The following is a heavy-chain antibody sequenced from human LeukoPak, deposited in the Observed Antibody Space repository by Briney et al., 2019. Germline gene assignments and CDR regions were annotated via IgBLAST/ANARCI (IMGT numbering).Heavy chain of an antibody. Sequence: PSETLSLTCTVSGGSISSYYWSWIRQPPGKGLEWIGYIYYSGSTNYNPSLKSRVTISVDTSKNQFSLKLSSVTAADTAVYYCARGRYCSSTSCRENYYYYYMDVWGKGTTVTVSS. D-gene: IGHD2-2*01. CDR3: ARGRYCSSTSCRENYYYYYMDV. CDR1: GGSISSYY. V-gene: IGHV4-59*01. J-gene: IGHJ6*03. CDR2: IYYSGST.